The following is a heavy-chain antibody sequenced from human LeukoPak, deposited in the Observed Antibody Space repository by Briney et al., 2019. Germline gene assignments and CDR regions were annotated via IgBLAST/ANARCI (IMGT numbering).Heavy chain of an antibody. CDR2: FTSSGSTI. CDR1: GFTFIAYE. J-gene: IGHJ4*02. Sequence: GGSLRLSFAASGFTFIAYEMNWVRQAPGKGLGWISYFTSSGSTINHADSVKGRFTISRDNAENPLFLRMNSLRAEDTAGYYCARDLSSWYVLDYWGQGTLVTVSS. CDR3: ARDLSSWYVLDY. D-gene: IGHD6-13*01. V-gene: IGHV3-48*03.